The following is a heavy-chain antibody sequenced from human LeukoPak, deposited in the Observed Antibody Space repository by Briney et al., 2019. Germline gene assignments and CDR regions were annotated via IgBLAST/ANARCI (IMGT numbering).Heavy chain of an antibody. CDR1: GGSISSGSYY. J-gene: IGHJ4*02. CDR2: TYTSGST. CDR3: ARAVRYYDSSGYSQYYSDY. Sequence: TLSLTCAVSGGSISSGSYYWSWIRQPAGKGLEWIGRTYTSGSTNYNPSLKSRVTISLDTSKNQFSLKLSSVTAADTAVYYCARAVRYYDSSGYSQYYSDYWGRGTLVTVSS. V-gene: IGHV4-61*02. D-gene: IGHD3-22*01.